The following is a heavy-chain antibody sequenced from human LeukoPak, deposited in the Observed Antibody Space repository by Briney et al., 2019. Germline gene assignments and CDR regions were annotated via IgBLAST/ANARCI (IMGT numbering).Heavy chain of an antibody. Sequence: ASVKVACKASGYTFTGYYMHWVRQAPGQGLEWMGGINPNSGCTNYAQKFQGRVTMTRDTSISTAYMELSRLRSDDTAVYYCARVKRWLQLDAFDIWGQRTMITVSA. J-gene: IGHJ3*02. V-gene: IGHV1-2*02. D-gene: IGHD5-24*01. CDR3: ARVKRWLQLDAFDI. CDR1: GYTFTGYY. CDR2: INPNSGCT.